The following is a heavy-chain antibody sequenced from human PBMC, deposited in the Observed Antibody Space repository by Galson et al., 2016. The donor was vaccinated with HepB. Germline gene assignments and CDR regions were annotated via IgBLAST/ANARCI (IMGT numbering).Heavy chain of an antibody. V-gene: IGHV2-5*02. J-gene: IGHJ2*01. CDR3: ARRPGRGDGSAFDL. Sequence: LVKPTQTLTLTCTLSGFSLRSNDVGVAWTRQAPGKALEWLTIIYWDGEKKYIPSLRGRLTITEDTSKNQVVLTLTNVDSLDTGAYYCARRPGRGDGSAFDLWGRGTLVTVSS. CDR1: GFSLRSNDVG. CDR2: IYWDGEK. D-gene: IGHD5-24*01.